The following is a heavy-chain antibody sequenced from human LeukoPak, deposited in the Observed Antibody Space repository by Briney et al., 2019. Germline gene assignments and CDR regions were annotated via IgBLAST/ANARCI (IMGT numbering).Heavy chain of an antibody. CDR2: INHSGST. V-gene: IGHV4-34*01. CDR3: ARDDSSGPITRYYFDY. CDR1: GGSFSGYY. D-gene: IGHD3-22*01. J-gene: IGHJ4*02. Sequence: SETLSLTCAVYGGSFSGYYWSWIRQPPGKGLEWIGEINHSGSTNYNPSLKSRVTISVDTSKNQFSLKLSSVTAADTAVYYCARDDSSGPITRYYFDYWGQGTLVTVSS.